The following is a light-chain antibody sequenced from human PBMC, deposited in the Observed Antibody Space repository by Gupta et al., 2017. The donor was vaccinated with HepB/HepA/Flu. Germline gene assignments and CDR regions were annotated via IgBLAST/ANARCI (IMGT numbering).Light chain of an antibody. CDR3: QSYDSSLSGSR. Sequence: QSVLTQPPSVSGAPGQRVTISCTGSSSNIGAGYDVHWYQQLPGTAPKLLIYGNSNRPSGVPDRFSGSKSGTSASLAITGLQAEDEADYYCQSYDSSLSGSRFGGGNKLTVL. V-gene: IGLV1-40*01. J-gene: IGLJ3*02. CDR2: GNS. CDR1: SSNIGAGYD.